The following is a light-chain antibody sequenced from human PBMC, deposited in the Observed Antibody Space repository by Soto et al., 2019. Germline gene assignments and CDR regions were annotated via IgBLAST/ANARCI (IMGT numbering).Light chain of an antibody. CDR2: GTS. CDR3: QHHDDSTLYT. V-gene: IGKV3-20*01. Sequence: ESGLTPSPGTLSLAPGEGATLYCRASQSVISASLAWYQQRPCQAPRLPLCGTSTRATGITDRFSGSRSGTDFTITMNRLETQDCALYYCQHHDDSTLYTFGQGTKVEFK. J-gene: IGKJ2*01. CDR1: QSVISAS.